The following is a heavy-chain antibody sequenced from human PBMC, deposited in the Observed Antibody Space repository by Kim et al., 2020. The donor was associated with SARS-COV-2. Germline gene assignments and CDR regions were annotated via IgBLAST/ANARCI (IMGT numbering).Heavy chain of an antibody. Sequence: YYNPTLESRVSISIDTSKNQFSLNLSSVTAADTAAYYGARWPIAPYYYFDYWGQGIQVTVSS. J-gene: IGHJ4*02. D-gene: IGHD6-13*01. CDR3: ARWPIAPYYYFDY. V-gene: IGHV4-39*01.